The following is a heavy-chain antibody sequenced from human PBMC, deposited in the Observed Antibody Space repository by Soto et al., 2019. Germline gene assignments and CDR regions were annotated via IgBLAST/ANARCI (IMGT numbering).Heavy chain of an antibody. V-gene: IGHV3-33*01. CDR3: ARDVDRALPDFWSGYSVPPPQRYATGYMDV. J-gene: IGHJ6*03. Sequence: GGSLRLSCAASGFTFSSYGMHWVRQAPGEGLEWVAVIWYDGSNKYYADSVKGRFTISRDNSKNTLYLQMNSLRAEDTAVYYCARDVDRALPDFWSGYSVPPPQRYATGYMDVWGKGTTVTVSS. D-gene: IGHD3-3*01. CDR2: IWYDGSNK. CDR1: GFTFSSYG.